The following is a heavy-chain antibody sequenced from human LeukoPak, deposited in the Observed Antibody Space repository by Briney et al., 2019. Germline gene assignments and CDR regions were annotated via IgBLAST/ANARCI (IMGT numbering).Heavy chain of an antibody. CDR2: ISNGDDSI. CDR1: GFTFSSYA. V-gene: IGHV3-48*03. D-gene: IGHD3-22*01. J-gene: IGHJ4*02. CDR3: ARHYYDSSGYYKGDY. Sequence: GGSLRLSCAASGFTFSSYAMNCVRQAPGKGLEWVSHISNGDDSIYYADSVKGRFTISRDNARNSLYLQMNSLRAEDTAVYYCARHYYDSSGYYKGDYWGQGTLVTVSS.